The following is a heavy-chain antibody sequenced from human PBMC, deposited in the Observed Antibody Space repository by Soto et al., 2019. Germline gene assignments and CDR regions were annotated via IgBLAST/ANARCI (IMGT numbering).Heavy chain of an antibody. D-gene: IGHD6-13*01. CDR2: IYYSGST. CDR3: ARDMVAAAGEFDY. V-gene: IGHV4-59*01. J-gene: IGHJ4*02. CDR1: GGSISSYY. Sequence: PSETLSLTCTVSGGSISSYYWSWIRQPPGKGLEWIGYIYYSGSTNYNPSLKSRVTISVDTSKNQFSLKLSSVTAADTAVYYCARDMVAAAGEFDYWGQGTLVTVSS.